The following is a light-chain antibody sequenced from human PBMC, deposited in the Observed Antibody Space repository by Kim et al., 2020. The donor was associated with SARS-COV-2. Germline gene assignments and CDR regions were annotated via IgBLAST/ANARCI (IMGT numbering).Light chain of an antibody. V-gene: IGLV1-44*01. J-gene: IGLJ3*02. CDR1: SSNIGSNT. Sequence: QSVLTQPPSASGTPGQRVTISCSGSSSNIGSNTVNWYQQPPGTAPKLLIYGNNQRPSGVPDQFSGSKSGTSASLAISGLQSEDEADYYCAAWDDSLNGPVFGGGTQLTVL. CDR3: AAWDDSLNGPV. CDR2: GNN.